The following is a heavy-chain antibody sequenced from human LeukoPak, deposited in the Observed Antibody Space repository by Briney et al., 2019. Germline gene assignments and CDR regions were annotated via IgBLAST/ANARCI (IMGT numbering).Heavy chain of an antibody. CDR1: GDSIRSGTYY. V-gene: IGHV4-61*02. Sequence: SETLSLTCSVSGDSIRSGTYYWSWIRQPAGKGLERIGRIYTSGSTSYDPSLKSRVTISVDTSKNQFSLKLTSVPAADTAVYYCARGGGATRIDYWGQGTLVTVSS. D-gene: IGHD5-12*01. CDR3: ARGGGATRIDY. CDR2: IYTSGST. J-gene: IGHJ4*02.